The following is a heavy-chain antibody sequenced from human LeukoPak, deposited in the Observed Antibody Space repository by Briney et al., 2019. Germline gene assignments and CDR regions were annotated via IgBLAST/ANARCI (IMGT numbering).Heavy chain of an antibody. J-gene: IGHJ3*02. CDR1: GFTFSSYG. CDR3: ARSGGPRYSPPENAFDI. CDR2: IWYDGSNK. D-gene: IGHD3-9*01. Sequence: AGGSLRLSCAASGFTFSSYGVHWVREAPGKGLEWVAVIWYDGSNKYYADSVKGRFTISRDNSKNTLYLQMNSLRAEDTAVYYCARSGGPRYSPPENAFDIWGQGTMVTVSS. V-gene: IGHV3-33*01.